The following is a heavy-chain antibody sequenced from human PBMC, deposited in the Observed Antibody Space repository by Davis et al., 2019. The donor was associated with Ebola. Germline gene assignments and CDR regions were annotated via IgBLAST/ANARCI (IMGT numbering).Heavy chain of an antibody. V-gene: IGHV3-21*01. Sequence: GESLKISCAASGFTFSSYSMNWVRQAPGKGLEWVSSISSCSSYIYYADSVKGRFTISRDNSKNTLYLQMNSLRAEDTAVYYCAREERFLEWLEGNYYYGMDVWGQGTTVTVSS. CDR2: ISSCSSYI. CDR3: AREERFLEWLEGNYYYGMDV. CDR1: GFTFSSYS. J-gene: IGHJ6*02. D-gene: IGHD3-3*01.